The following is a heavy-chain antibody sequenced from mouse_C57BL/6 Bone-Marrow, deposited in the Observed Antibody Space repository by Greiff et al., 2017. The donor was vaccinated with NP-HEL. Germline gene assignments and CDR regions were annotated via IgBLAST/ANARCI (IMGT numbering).Heavy chain of an antibody. CDR3: TTFYYGKRGPFDY. J-gene: IGHJ2*01. CDR2: IDPENGDT. Sequence: EVQLQQSGAELVRPGASVKLSCTASGFNIKDDYMHWVKQRPEQGLEWIGWIDPENGDTEYASKFQGKATITADTSTNTAYLQLSSLTSEDTAVYYCTTFYYGKRGPFDYWGQGTTLTVSS. V-gene: IGHV14-4*01. CDR1: GFNIKDDY. D-gene: IGHD1-1*01.